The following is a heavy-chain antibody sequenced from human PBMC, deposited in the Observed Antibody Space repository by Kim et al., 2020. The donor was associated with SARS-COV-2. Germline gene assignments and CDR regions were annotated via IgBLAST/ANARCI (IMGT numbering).Heavy chain of an antibody. Sequence: GGSLRLSCAASGFTFSSYGMHWVRHAPGKGLEWVAVIWYDGSNKYYADSVKGRFTISRDNSKNTLYLQMNSLRAEDTAVYYCARDRITMVRGVTPFDPWGQGTLVTVSS. CDR3: ARDRITMVRGVTPFDP. D-gene: IGHD3-10*01. CDR1: GFTFSSYG. J-gene: IGHJ5*02. CDR2: IWYDGSNK. V-gene: IGHV3-33*01.